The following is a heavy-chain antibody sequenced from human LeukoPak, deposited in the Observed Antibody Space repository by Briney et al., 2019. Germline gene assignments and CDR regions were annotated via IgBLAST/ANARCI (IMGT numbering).Heavy chain of an antibody. J-gene: IGHJ6*03. Sequence: PSETLSLTCTVSGVSIGPNYWSWIRQPPGKGLEWIGYVYYSGSTNYNPSLKSRVTISVDASKKQFSLRLKSVTAADTAVYYCARGGVAVAGSPAADYYYYMDVWGKGTTVTVSS. CDR2: VYYSGST. D-gene: IGHD6-19*01. CDR1: GVSIGPNY. CDR3: ARGGVAVAGSPAADYYYYMDV. V-gene: IGHV4-59*01.